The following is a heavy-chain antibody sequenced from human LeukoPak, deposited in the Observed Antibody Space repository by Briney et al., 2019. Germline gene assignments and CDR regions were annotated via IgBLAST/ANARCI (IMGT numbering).Heavy chain of an antibody. J-gene: IGHJ4*02. CDR3: AKDASWYRYGYGDY. Sequence: PGGSLRLSCAASGFTFSSYAMSWVRQAPGKGLEWVSAIGGSGGSTYYADSVKGRFTISRDNSKNTLYLQMNSLRAEDTAVYYCAKDASWYRYGYGDYWGQGTLVTVSS. D-gene: IGHD5-18*01. CDR1: GFTFSSYA. CDR2: IGGSGGST. V-gene: IGHV3-23*01.